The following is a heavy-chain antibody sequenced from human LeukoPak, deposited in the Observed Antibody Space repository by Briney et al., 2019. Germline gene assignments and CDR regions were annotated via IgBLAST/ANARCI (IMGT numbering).Heavy chain of an antibody. CDR1: GYTFSAYC. CDR2: INPHTGDT. CDR3: ARSPSAFAAFAS. V-gene: IGHV1-2*02. J-gene: IGHJ5*02. D-gene: IGHD2-15*01. Sequence: GASVKVSCRASGYTFSAYCMNWVRRAPGQGLEWMGWINPHTGDTNYAQHFQGRITMTRDTSTVYIDLSRLRSDDTAVYFCARSPSAFAAFASWGQGTLVTVSS.